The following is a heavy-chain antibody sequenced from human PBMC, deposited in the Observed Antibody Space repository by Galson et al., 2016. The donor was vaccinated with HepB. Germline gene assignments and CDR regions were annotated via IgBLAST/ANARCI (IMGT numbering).Heavy chain of an antibody. CDR3: RRSSGMDV. V-gene: IGHV3-7*03. CDR1: GFTFSSYW. J-gene: IGHJ6*02. Sequence: SLRLSCATSGFTFSSYWMSWVRQAPGKGLEWVANIKQDGSEKYYVDSVKGRFTISRDNAKNSLYLQMNSLRAEDAAVYYCRRSSGMDVWGQGTTVTVSS. CDR2: IKQDGSEK. D-gene: IGHD6-6*01.